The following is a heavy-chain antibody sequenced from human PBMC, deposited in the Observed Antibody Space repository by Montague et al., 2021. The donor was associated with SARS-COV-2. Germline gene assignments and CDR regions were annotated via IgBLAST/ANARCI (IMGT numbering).Heavy chain of an antibody. CDR2: ISDSGST. V-gene: IGHV4-59*08. D-gene: IGHD2-15*01. CDR3: ARHYSATLPAVY. CDR1: GGSISSFY. J-gene: IGHJ4*02. Sequence: SETLSLTCTVSGGSISSFYWSWFRQPPGTGLERIGYISDSGSTNSNPSLTSRATMSVDTAKNQFSLKVNSVTAADTAVYYCARHYSATLPAVYWGQGTLVTVS.